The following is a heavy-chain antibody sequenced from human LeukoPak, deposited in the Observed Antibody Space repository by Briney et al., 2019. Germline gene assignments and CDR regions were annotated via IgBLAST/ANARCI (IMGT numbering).Heavy chain of an antibody. D-gene: IGHD5-18*01. CDR1: GGSISSYY. CDR3: ARSGYSYDSAVYWNFDL. CDR2: VSYSGTT. V-gene: IGHV4-59*01. Sequence: SETLSLTCTVSGGSISSYYWTWIRQPPGKGLEWIGYVSYSGTTKYNPSLKSRVTMSVDMSKNRLSLRLTSVTAADTAVNYYARSGYSYDSAVYWNFDLWGRGTLVTVSS. J-gene: IGHJ2*01.